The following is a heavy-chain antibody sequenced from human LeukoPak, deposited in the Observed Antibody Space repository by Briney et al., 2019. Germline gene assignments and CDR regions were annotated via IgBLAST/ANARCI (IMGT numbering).Heavy chain of an antibody. CDR1: GFTFSSYG. CDR2: ISYDGSNK. Sequence: GGSLRLSCAASGFTFSSYGMHWVRQAPGKGLEWVAVISYDGSNKYYADSVKGRFTISRDNSKNTLCLQMNSLRAEDTAVYYCAKELGGWQWVVEPYFDYWGQGTLVTVSS. V-gene: IGHV3-30*18. D-gene: IGHD6-19*01. J-gene: IGHJ4*02. CDR3: AKELGGWQWVVEPYFDY.